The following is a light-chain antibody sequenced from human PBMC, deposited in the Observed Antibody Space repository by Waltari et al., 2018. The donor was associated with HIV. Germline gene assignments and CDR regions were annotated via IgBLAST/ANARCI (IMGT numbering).Light chain of an antibody. CDR1: ALPKQY. CDR2: KDS. CDR3: QSADSSGYVV. J-gene: IGLJ2*01. Sequence: SYELTQPPSVSVSPGQTARITCSGDALPKQYAYWYQQKPGHAPVLVIYKDSERPSGIPERFSGSSSGTTVTLTISGVQAEDEADYYCQSADSSGYVVFGGGTKLTVL. V-gene: IGLV3-25*03.